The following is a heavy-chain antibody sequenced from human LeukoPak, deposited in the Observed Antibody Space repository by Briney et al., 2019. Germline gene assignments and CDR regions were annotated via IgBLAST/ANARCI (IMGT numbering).Heavy chain of an antibody. D-gene: IGHD3-3*01. Sequence: PSETLSLTCTVSGYSISSGYYWGWIRQPPGKGLEWIGSIYHSGSTYYNPSLKSRVTISVDTSKNQFSLKLSSVTAADTAVYYCARDLGKLRFLELGAFDIWGQGTMVTVSS. J-gene: IGHJ3*02. V-gene: IGHV4-38-2*02. CDR3: ARDLGKLRFLELGAFDI. CDR1: GYSISSGYY. CDR2: IYHSGST.